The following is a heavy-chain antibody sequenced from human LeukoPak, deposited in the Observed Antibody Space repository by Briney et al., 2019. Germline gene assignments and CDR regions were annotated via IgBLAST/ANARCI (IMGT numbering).Heavy chain of an antibody. V-gene: IGHV3-23*01. Sequence: PGGSLRLSCAASGFTFTSYPMSWVRQAPGKGLEWVSAISNSGGSTHYADSVKGRFTVSRDNSKNTLYLQMNSPTAEDTAVYYCARHSTTVTGDFDYWGQGTLVTVSS. CDR3: ARHSTTVTGDFDY. D-gene: IGHD4-17*01. CDR1: GFTFTSYP. CDR2: ISNSGGST. J-gene: IGHJ4*02.